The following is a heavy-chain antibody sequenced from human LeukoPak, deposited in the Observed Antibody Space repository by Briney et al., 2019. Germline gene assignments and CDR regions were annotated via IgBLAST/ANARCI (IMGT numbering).Heavy chain of an antibody. V-gene: IGHV3-33*01. Sequence: GGSLRLSSAASGFTFSSYGMHWVRQAPGKGLEWVAVIWYDGSNKYYADSVKGRFTISRDNSKNTLYLQMNSLRAEDTAVYYCARQSGLTGPYYYYGMDVWGQGTTVTVSS. CDR3: ARQSGLTGPYYYYGMDV. J-gene: IGHJ6*02. CDR1: GFTFSSYG. CDR2: IWYDGSNK. D-gene: IGHD7-27*01.